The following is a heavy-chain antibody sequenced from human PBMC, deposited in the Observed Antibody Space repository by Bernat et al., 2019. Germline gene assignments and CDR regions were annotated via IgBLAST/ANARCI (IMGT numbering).Heavy chain of an antibody. CDR1: GFSLTNARMG. CDR3: ARFYMTTGTTGAFDI. D-gene: IGHD3-10*01. Sequence: TCTVSGFSLTNARMGVSWIRQPPGKALEWLAHIFSNDEISYSTSLKSKLTFSRDTSKSHVVLIMTNMDPVDTATYYCARFYMTTGTTGAFDIWGQGTMVTVCS. V-gene: IGHV2-26*01. CDR2: IFSNDEI. J-gene: IGHJ3*02.